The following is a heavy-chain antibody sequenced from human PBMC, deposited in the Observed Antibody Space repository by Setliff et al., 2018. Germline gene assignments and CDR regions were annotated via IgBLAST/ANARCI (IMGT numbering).Heavy chain of an antibody. CDR2: INHSGST. D-gene: IGHD2-8*02. V-gene: IGHV4-34*01. Sequence: PSETLSLTCAVYGGSFSGYYWSWIRQPPGKGLEWIGEINHSGSTNYNPSLKSRVTISVDTSKNQFSLKLSSVTAADTAVYYCAVYNTGSSKDHYWGQGTPVTVS. J-gene: IGHJ4*02. CDR3: AVYNTGSSKDHY. CDR1: GGSFSGYY.